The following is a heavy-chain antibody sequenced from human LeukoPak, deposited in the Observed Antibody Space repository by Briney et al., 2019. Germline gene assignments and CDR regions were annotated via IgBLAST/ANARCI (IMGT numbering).Heavy chain of an antibody. Sequence: ASVQVSCKASGYTFTGYYMHWVRQAPGQGLEWMGWINPNRGGTNYAQKFQGRVTMTREPSISTAYTALKRLRSNDTAEYYGARGSPFGEIFLGSDYWWQGTLVTVSS. CDR1: GYTFTGYY. CDR2: INPNRGGT. V-gene: IGHV1-2*02. D-gene: IGHD3-10*01. J-gene: IGHJ4*02. CDR3: ARGSPFGEIFLGSDY.